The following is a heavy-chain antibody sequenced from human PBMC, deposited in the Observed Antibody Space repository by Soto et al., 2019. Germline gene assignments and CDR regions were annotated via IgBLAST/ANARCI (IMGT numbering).Heavy chain of an antibody. D-gene: IGHD3-9*01. V-gene: IGHV1-69*06. Sequence: QVQLVQSGAEVKKPGSSVKVSCKASGDSFNNDGVNWVRQAPGQGLEWVGGIIPHFGPAKYPQKFQGRATITADTPTNTVFMELLSVTSDDTAIYYCARGALLDWHNDFALDVWGQGTSVTVPS. J-gene: IGHJ6*02. CDR2: IIPHFGPA. CDR1: GDSFNNDG. CDR3: ARGALLDWHNDFALDV.